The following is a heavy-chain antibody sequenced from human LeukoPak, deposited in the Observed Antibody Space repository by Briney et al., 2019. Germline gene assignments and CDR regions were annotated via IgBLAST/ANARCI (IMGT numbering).Heavy chain of an antibody. CDR1: GFTFSSSW. Sequence: GGSLRLSCAASGFTFSSSWMTWVRQAPGKGLEWVASINQDGGEIHYVDSVKGRFTISRDNAKNSLYLRMNSLTVEDTAVHYCVRAHHPGGWFDPWGQGTLVTVSS. CDR2: INQDGGEI. V-gene: IGHV3-7*04. CDR3: VRAHHPGGWFDP. J-gene: IGHJ5*02. D-gene: IGHD3-10*01.